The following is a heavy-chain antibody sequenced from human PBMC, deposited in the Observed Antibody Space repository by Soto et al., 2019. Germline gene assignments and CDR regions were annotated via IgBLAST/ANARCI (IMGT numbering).Heavy chain of an antibody. CDR3: AKDGVDYDILTGYYKGAYYFDY. CDR1: GFTFSSYA. CDR2: ISGSGGST. D-gene: IGHD3-9*01. J-gene: IGHJ4*02. Sequence: LRLSCAASGFTFSSYAMSWVRQAPGKGLEWVSAISGSGGSTYYADSVKGRFTISRDNSKNTLYLQMNSLRAEDTAVYYCAKDGVDYDILTGYYKGAYYFDYWGQGTLVTSPQ. V-gene: IGHV3-23*01.